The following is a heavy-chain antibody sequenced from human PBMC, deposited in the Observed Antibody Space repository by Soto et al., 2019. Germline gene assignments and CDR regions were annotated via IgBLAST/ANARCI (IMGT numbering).Heavy chain of an antibody. CDR2: SYYSGST. D-gene: IGHD7-27*01. Sequence: SETLSLTCAVSGGSISSAAHAWSWIRQPPGKGLEWIGYSYYSGSTYHNPSLKSRVTISVDTSKNQFSLKMWSVTAADTAVYYCARAPWGTRYGMDVWGQGTAVTV. J-gene: IGHJ6*02. V-gene: IGHV4-30-2*01. CDR1: GGSISSAAHA. CDR3: ARAPWGTRYGMDV.